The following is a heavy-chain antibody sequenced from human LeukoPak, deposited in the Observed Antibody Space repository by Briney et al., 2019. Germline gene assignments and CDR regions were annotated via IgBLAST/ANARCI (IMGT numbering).Heavy chain of an antibody. Sequence: GASVKVSCKASGGTFSSYAISWVRQAPGQGLEWMGGIIPIFGTANYAQKFQGRVTITMDESTSTAYMELSSLRSEDTAVYYCARELGSTGYYYYYMDVWGKGTTVTVSS. D-gene: IGHD6-13*01. J-gene: IGHJ6*03. CDR3: ARELGSTGYYYYYMDV. CDR1: GGTFSSYA. CDR2: IIPIFGTA. V-gene: IGHV1-69*05.